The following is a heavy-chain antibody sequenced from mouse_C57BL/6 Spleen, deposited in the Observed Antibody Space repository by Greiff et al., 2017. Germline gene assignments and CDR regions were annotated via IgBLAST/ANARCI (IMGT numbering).Heavy chain of an antibody. CDR3: ASGYYGNKVYYAMDY. CDR2: IDPSDSET. Sequence: QVQLQQPGAELVRPGSSVKLSCKASGYTFTSYWMHWVKQRPIQGLEWIGNIDPSDSETHYNQKFKDKATLTVDKSSSTAYMQLSSLTSEDSAGYYCASGYYGNKVYYAMDYWGQGTSVTVSS. D-gene: IGHD2-1*01. CDR1: GYTFTSYW. J-gene: IGHJ4*01. V-gene: IGHV1-52*01.